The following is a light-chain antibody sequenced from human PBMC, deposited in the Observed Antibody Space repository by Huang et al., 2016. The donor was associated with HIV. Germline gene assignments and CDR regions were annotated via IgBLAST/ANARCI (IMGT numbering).Light chain of an antibody. J-gene: IGKJ4*01. CDR2: VGS. Sequence: DIVLTQSPLSLPVTPGEPASISCWSGQSRLHNTGYNYVDWYLQKPGQAPQLLIYVGSHRASGVSARFSGSGAGTDFTLRISRVEAEDVGTYYCMQSLQTPFTFGGGSKLEI. CDR3: MQSLQTPFT. V-gene: IGKV2-28*01. CDR1: QSRLHNTGYNY.